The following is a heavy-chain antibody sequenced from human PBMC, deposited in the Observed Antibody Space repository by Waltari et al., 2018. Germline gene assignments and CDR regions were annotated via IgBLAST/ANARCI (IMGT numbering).Heavy chain of an antibody. Sequence: QVQLQESGPGLVMPSRHLSLPCPVSGGSIRRGDYSCLWVRQTPGKGLVWIGYIYYRGSSYYNPSLKSRVTISVDTSKNQFSLKLSSVTAADTAVYYCARHCSGGSCLQYGMDVWGQGTTVTVSS. CDR2: IYYRGSS. D-gene: IGHD2-15*01. J-gene: IGHJ6*02. V-gene: IGHV4-31*03. CDR1: GGSIRRGDYS. CDR3: ARHCSGGSCLQYGMDV.